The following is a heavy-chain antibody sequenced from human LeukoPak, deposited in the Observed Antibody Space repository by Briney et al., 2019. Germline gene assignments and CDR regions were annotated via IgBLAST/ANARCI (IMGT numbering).Heavy chain of an antibody. CDR1: GGSISSLY. J-gene: IGHJ4*02. CDR3: ASSQPGIKYYFDY. Sequence: SETLSLTCTVSGGSISSLYWSWIRPPPGKGLEWIGYIYYGGSTNYNPSLKSRVTISVDTSKNQFSLKLSSVTAADTAVYYCASSQPGIKYYFDYWGQGTLVTVSS. CDR2: IYYGGST. D-gene: IGHD1-1*01. V-gene: IGHV4-59*11.